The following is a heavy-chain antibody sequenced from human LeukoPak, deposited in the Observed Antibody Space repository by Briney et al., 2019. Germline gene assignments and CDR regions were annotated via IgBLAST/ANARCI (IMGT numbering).Heavy chain of an antibody. Sequence: PTQTLTLPCSVSGFSRSTSLLCVSWIRHPPVIALEGFARMGWDDDKYYSTSLKTRLTMSKGTSKNQVVLTMTNMDPVDTATYYCARIYRYCSTTSCYVPDYWGQGTLVTVSS. CDR2: MGWDDDK. V-gene: IGHV2-70*11. CDR1: GFSRSTSLLC. D-gene: IGHD2-2*01. J-gene: IGHJ4*02. CDR3: ARIYRYCSTTSCYVPDY.